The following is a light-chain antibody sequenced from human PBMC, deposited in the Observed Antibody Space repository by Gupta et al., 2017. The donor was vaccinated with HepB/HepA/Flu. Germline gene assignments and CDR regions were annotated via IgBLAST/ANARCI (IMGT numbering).Light chain of an antibody. CDR3: QQSFQYPRT. J-gene: IGKJ1*01. CDR2: TAS. V-gene: IGKV1-39*01. CDR1: DNVKTY. Sequence: DIQMTQSPSSLSASVGDRVTITCRASDNVKTYVNWYQQKPGRAPEVLIYTASFLQTGVPSRFSGGGSGTDFTLTINNLRREDSATYFCQQSFQYPRTFGQGTTAEI.